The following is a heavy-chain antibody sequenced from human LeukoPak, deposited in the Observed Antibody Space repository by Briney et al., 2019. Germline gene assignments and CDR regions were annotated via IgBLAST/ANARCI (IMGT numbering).Heavy chain of an antibody. J-gene: IGHJ4*02. Sequence: GGSLTLSCAASGFTFSTYAMSWVRQAPGKGLEWVASISGSGGSTYYPDPVKGRSTISRDNSKNTLYLQINSLRAEDTAVYYCAKPLLTGTQMSYYFDYWGQGTLVTVSS. V-gene: IGHV3-23*01. D-gene: IGHD3-9*01. CDR2: ISGSGGST. CDR3: AKPLLTGTQMSYYFDY. CDR1: GFTFSTYA.